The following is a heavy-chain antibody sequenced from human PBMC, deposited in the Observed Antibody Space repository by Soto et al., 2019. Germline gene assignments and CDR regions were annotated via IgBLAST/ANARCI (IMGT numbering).Heavy chain of an antibody. J-gene: IGHJ4*02. CDR1: GFSFSGSA. Sequence: EVQLVESGGGLVQPGGSLKLSCVASGFSFSGSALHWVRQASGKGLEWIGRIRSKTNDYATAHAASVEGRFTVSRDDSENTAYLQMTSLTTEDTAVYYCTRHGVDYWGQGTLVTVS. V-gene: IGHV3-73*02. CDR2: IRSKTNDYAT. D-gene: IGHD3-3*01. CDR3: TRHGVDY.